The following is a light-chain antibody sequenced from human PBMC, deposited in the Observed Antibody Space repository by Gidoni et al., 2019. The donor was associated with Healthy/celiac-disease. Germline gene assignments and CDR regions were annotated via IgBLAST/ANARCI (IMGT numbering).Light chain of an antibody. Sequence: SSEPTPDPAVSVALGQTVRITCQGDSLRSSYASWYQQKPGQAPVLVIYGNNNRPSGIPARFSGSSSGNTAALTITGAQAEDEADYYCNSRDSSGNLVVFGGGTKLTVL. J-gene: IGLJ2*01. CDR2: GNN. CDR1: SLRSSY. V-gene: IGLV3-19*01. CDR3: NSRDSSGNLVV.